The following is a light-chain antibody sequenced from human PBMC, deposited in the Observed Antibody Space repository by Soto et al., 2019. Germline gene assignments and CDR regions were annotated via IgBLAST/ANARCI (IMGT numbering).Light chain of an antibody. CDR3: SSYTSSSAVL. J-gene: IGLJ2*01. CDR1: SSDVGAYNY. Sequence: QSVLTQPASVSGSPGQSITISCTGTSSDVGAYNYVSWYQQHPGKAPKLMIYGVSNRPSGVSNRFSGSKSGNTASLTISGLQAEDESNYYCSSYTSSSAVLFGGGTKVTVL. V-gene: IGLV2-14*03. CDR2: GVS.